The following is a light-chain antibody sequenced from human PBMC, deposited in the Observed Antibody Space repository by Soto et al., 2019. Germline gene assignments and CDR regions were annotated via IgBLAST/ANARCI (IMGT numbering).Light chain of an antibody. J-gene: IGKJ5*01. V-gene: IGKV3-11*01. CDR3: QQRSNWIT. CDR2: GAS. CDR1: QSVSSN. Sequence: EIILTQSPDTLSVSPGERATLSCRASQSVSSNLAWYQQKPGQAPRLLIYGASTRATGIPARFSGSGSGTDFTLTISSLEPEDFAVYYCQQRSNWITFGQGTRL.